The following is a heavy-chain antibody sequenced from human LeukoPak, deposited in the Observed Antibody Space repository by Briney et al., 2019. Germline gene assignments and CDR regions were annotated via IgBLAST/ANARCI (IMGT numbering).Heavy chain of an antibody. D-gene: IGHD1-7*01. CDR3: ARHPRITGTRRAFDI. CDR2: INLPGSA. J-gene: IGHJ3*02. V-gene: IGHV4-34*01. CDR1: GGSFSGYA. Sequence: PSETLSLTCAVSGGSFSGYAWSWIRQPPGKGPEWIGEINLPGSANYNPSLKSRVTISVDTSKNQFSLKLTSVTAADTAMYYCARHPRITGTRRAFDIWGQGTIVTVSS.